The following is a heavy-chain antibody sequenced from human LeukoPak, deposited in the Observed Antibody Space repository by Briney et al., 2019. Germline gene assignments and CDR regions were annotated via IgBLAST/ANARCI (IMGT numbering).Heavy chain of an antibody. V-gene: IGHV3-64*01. CDR3: ARDHEGYCSGGSCYSPAFDI. Sequence: GGSLRLSCAASGFTFSSYAMHWVRQAPGKGLEYVSAISSNGGSTYYANSVKGRFTISRDNSKNTLYLQMGSLRAEDMAVYYCARDHEGYCSGGSCYSPAFDIWGQGTMVTVSS. CDR1: GFTFSSYA. D-gene: IGHD2-15*01. J-gene: IGHJ3*02. CDR2: ISSNGGST.